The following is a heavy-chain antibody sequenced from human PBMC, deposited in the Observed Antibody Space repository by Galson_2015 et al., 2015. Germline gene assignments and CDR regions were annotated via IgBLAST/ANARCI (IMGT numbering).Heavy chain of an antibody. D-gene: IGHD6-19*01. J-gene: IGHJ4*02. CDR2: IYYSGST. CDR1: GGSISSGGYY. V-gene: IGHV4-30-4*08. Sequence: TLSLTCTVSGGSISSGGYYWSWIRQHPGKGLEWIGYIYYSGSTYYNPSLKSRVTISVDTSKNQFSLKLSSVTAADTAVYYCARGEEQYESYWGQGTLVTVSS. CDR3: ARGEEQYESY.